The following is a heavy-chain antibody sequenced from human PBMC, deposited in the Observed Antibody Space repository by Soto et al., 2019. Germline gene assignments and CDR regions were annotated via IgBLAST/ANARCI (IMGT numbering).Heavy chain of an antibody. CDR3: ARDASYYSLWSGYYPSRNGMDV. J-gene: IGHJ6*02. CDR1: GFTFSSFG. CDR2: TWYDGSKK. Sequence: QVQVVESGGGVVETGRSLRLSCAASGFTFSSFGMHWVSQAPGKGLEWLSLTWYDGSKKSYGDSVKGRFSISRDNSRNTVYLQMNSLRADATAVYYCARDASYYSLWSGYYPSRNGMDVWGQGTTVTVSS. V-gene: IGHV3-33*01. D-gene: IGHD3-3*01.